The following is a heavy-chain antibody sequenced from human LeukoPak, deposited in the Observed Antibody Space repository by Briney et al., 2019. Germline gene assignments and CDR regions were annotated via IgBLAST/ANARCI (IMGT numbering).Heavy chain of an antibody. CDR1: GGSISSYY. J-gene: IGHJ4*02. CDR2: IYYSGST. Sequence: PSETLSLTCTVSGGSISSYYWSWIRQPPGKGLEWIGYIYYSGSTNYNPSLKSRVTISVDTSKNQFSLKLSSVTAADTAVYYCARGYSSSWYRIVGAVWRGYWGQGTLVTVSS. V-gene: IGHV4-59*01. CDR3: ARGYSSSWYRIVGAVWRGY. D-gene: IGHD6-13*01.